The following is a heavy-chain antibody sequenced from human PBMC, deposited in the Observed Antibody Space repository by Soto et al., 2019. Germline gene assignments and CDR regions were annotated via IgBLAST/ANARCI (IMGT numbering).Heavy chain of an antibody. CDR3: ARESIAARRGWFDP. CDR1: GFTFSSYA. D-gene: IGHD6-6*01. CDR2: ISYDGSNK. Sequence: QVQLVESGGGVVQPGRSLRLSCAASGFTFSSYAMHWVRQAPGKGLEWVAVISYDGSNKYYADSVKGRFTISRDNSKNTLYLQMNSLRAEDTAVYYCARESIAARRGWFDPWGQGTLVTVSS. J-gene: IGHJ5*02. V-gene: IGHV3-30-3*01.